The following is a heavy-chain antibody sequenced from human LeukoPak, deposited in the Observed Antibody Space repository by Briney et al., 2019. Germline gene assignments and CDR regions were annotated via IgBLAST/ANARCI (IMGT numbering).Heavy chain of an antibody. Sequence: SVKVSCTASGGTFSSYAISWVRQAPGQGLEWMGGIIPIFGTANYAQKFQGRVTITADESTSTAYMELSSLRSEDTAVYYCARGLGITGTAVDYWGQGTLVTVSS. J-gene: IGHJ4*02. CDR2: IIPIFGTA. CDR1: GGTFSSYA. V-gene: IGHV1-69*13. CDR3: ARGLGITGTAVDY. D-gene: IGHD1-7*01.